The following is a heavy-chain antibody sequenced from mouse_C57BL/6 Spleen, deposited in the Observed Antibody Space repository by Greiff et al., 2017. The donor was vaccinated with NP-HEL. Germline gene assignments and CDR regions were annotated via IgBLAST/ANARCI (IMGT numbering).Heavy chain of an antibody. V-gene: IGHV2-2*01. J-gene: IGHJ3*01. CDR1: GFSLTSYG. CDR3: ARPLSYYSNYGGFAY. Sequence: HVQLQESGPGLVQPSQSLSITCTVSGFSLTSYGVHWVRQSPGKGLEWLGVIWSGGSTDYNAAFISRLSISKDNSKSQVFFKMNSLQADDTAIYYCARPLSYYSNYGGFAYWGQGTLVTVSA. D-gene: IGHD2-5*01. CDR2: IWSGGST.